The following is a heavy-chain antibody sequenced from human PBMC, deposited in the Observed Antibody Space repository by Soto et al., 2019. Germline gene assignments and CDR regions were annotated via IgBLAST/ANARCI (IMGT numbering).Heavy chain of an antibody. CDR3: ARERRGSAAFDI. Sequence: QVQLQESGPGLVKPSQTLSLTCTVSGGSISSDDYYWSWIRQPPGKGLEWIGYIFYSGRTYYNPSLQSRVTISVDTSKNQFALKLSSVTAADTALYYCARERRGSAAFDIWGQGTMVTVSS. CDR2: IFYSGRT. V-gene: IGHV4-30-4*01. CDR1: GGSISSDDYY. J-gene: IGHJ3*02. D-gene: IGHD1-26*01.